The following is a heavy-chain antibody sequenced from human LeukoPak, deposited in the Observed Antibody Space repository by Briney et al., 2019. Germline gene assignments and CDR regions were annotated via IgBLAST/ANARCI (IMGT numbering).Heavy chain of an antibody. CDR1: GYSISSGYY. J-gene: IGHJ6*03. D-gene: IGHD1-1*01. Sequence: PSETLSLTCTVSGYSISSGYYWGWIRQPPGKGLEWIGSIYHSGSTYYNPSLKSRVTISVDTSKNQFSLKLSSVTAADTAVYDCASVWNDGGRLEYMDVWGKGTTVTVSS. V-gene: IGHV4-38-2*02. CDR3: ASVWNDGGRLEYMDV. CDR2: IYHSGST.